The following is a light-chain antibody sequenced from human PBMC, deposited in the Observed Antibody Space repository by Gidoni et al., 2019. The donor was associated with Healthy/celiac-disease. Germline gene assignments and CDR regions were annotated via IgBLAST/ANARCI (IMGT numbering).Light chain of an antibody. J-gene: IGKJ5*01. V-gene: IGKV1-39*01. CDR2: AAS. Sequence: DIQMTQYPSSLSASVGDRVTINCRASQSISSYLNWYQQKPGKAPKLLIYAASSLQSGVPSRFSGSVSGTYFTLTISSLQPEDFAPYYCQQSYSTPQNFGQGTRLEIK. CDR1: QSISSY. CDR3: QQSYSTPQN.